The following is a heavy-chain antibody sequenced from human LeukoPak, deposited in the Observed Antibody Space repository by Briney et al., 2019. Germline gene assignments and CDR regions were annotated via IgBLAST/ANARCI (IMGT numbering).Heavy chain of an antibody. D-gene: IGHD1-7*01. CDR3: ARNGRRNYEDLDY. Sequence: NPGGSLRLSCAASGFTFSSYSMNWVRQAPGKGLEWVSSISSSSSYIYYADSVKGRFTISRDNAKNSLYLQMNSLRAEDTAVYYCARNGRRNYEDLDYWGQGTLVTVSS. J-gene: IGHJ4*02. CDR2: ISSSSSYI. V-gene: IGHV3-21*01. CDR1: GFTFSSYS.